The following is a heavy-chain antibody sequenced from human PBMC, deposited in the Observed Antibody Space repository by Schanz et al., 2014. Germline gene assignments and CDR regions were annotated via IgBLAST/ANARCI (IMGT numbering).Heavy chain of an antibody. J-gene: IGHJ5*02. D-gene: IGHD2-2*03. CDR2: LSSDESRK. Sequence: QVQLVESGGGVVQPGGPLRLSCAASGFTFDPYAMHWLRQSPGKGLEWVAVLSSDESRKFYADSEKGRFTISRDSSSNTLCLQVNSLRPEDTAVYCCARAVRHGYSNVVGCQNGGWFDTWGQGTLVIVSS. CDR3: ARAVRHGYSNVVGCQNGGWFDT. V-gene: IGHV3-30-3*01. CDR1: GFTFDPYA.